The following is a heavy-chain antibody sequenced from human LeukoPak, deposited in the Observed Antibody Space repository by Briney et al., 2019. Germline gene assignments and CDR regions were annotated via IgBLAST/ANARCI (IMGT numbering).Heavy chain of an antibody. CDR3: ARGPPPVNGYFQH. J-gene: IGHJ1*01. D-gene: IGHD1-1*01. CDR1: GFTFSSYA. CDR2: ISYDGTNK. Sequence: GRSLRLSCAASGFTFSSYAMHWVRQAPGKGLEWVAVISYDGTNKYYADSVKGRFTISTDNSKNTPDLQMNSLRAEDTAVYYCARGPPPVNGYFQHWGQGTLVTVSS. V-gene: IGHV3-30*01.